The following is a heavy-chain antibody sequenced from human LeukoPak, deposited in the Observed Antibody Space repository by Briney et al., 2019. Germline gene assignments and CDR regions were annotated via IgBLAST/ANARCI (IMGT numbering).Heavy chain of an antibody. V-gene: IGHV4-4*07. CDR2: IYTSGST. D-gene: IGHD3-10*01. Sequence: PSETLSLTCSVSGDSISYYHWAWIRQPAGRALEWIGRIYTSGSTHYNPSVRGRASISIDTSENHFSLTLASVTAADTAVYYCARELWFANAPGSWLDPWGQGTLVTVSS. CDR1: GDSISYYH. CDR3: ARELWFANAPGSWLDP. J-gene: IGHJ5*02.